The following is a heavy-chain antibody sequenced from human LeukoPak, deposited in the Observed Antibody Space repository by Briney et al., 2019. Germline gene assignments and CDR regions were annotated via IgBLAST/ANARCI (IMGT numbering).Heavy chain of an antibody. V-gene: IGHV3-74*01. Sequence: GGSLRLSCAASGFTLSYYWMHWVRQGPGKGLVWVSTISGDGSTTHYADSVKGRFTISRDNAKNTLYLEMNSLRAEDTAVYYCARDHRKKVFDPWGQGTLVTVSS. J-gene: IGHJ5*02. CDR2: ISGDGSTT. CDR3: ARDHRKKVFDP. CDR1: GFTLSYYW.